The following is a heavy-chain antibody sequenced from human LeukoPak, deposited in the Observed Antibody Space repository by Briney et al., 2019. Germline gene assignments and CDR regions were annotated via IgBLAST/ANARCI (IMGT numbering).Heavy chain of an antibody. CDR1: GDSISTNY. V-gene: IGHV4-59*08. D-gene: IGHD5-18*01. J-gene: IGHJ4*02. CDR2: IYSSGST. CDR3: ARHGPDTAMVDY. Sequence: PSETLSLTCTVSGDSISTNYWSWIRQPPGKGLEWIGFIYSSGSTNYKPSLKSRVTISVDTSKNQFSLHLRSVTAADTAVYYCARHGPDTAMVDYWGQGTLVTVSS.